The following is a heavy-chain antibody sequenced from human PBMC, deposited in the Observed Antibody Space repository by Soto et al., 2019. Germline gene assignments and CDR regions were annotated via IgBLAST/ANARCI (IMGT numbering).Heavy chain of an antibody. V-gene: IGHV3-48*03. D-gene: IGHD2-2*01. CDR1: RFTFSTYE. CDR3: VRYCSSTLCNGVATRTFDY. Sequence: EVHLVESGGALVQPGGSLRLSCAASRFTFSTYEMHWLRQAPGKGLEWVSYISSGGDTVHYADSVKGRFTISRDNTRNSLYLQMNSLRDEDTAPYYCVRYCSSTLCNGVATRTFDYWGQGTLVTVSS. J-gene: IGHJ4*02. CDR2: ISSGGDTV.